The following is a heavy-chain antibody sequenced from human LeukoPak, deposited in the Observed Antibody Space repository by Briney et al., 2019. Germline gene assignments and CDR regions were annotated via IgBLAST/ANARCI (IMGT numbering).Heavy chain of an antibody. V-gene: IGHV4-34*01. CDR1: GGSFSGYY. D-gene: IGHD6-25*01. J-gene: IGHJ6*03. Sequence: SETLSLTCAVYGGSFSGYYWSWIRQPPGKGLEWIGEINHSGSTNYNPSLKSRVTISVDTSKNQFSLKLSSVTAADTAVYYCARLGYSSGWYYYMDVWGKGTTVTISS. CDR2: INHSGST. CDR3: ARLGYSSGWYYYMDV.